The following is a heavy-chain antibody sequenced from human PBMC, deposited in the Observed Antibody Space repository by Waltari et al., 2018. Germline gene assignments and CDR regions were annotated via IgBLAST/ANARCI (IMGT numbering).Heavy chain of an antibody. V-gene: IGHV4-39*01. J-gene: IGHJ4*02. CDR2: SYERVST. D-gene: IGHD6-25*01. CDR1: GDSSSSSAYY. Sequence: QLQLQESGPRLVKPSATLSLTCIVSGDSSSSSAYYWGWIRQAPGKGLDWIGNSYERVSTFDNPSLKNRVPISVETSKNRLSLRLTSVTAADTAVYFCAGLRDNHDGTRLYSSDWIRFDSWGQGTLVTVSS. CDR3: AGLRDNHDGTRLYSSDWIRFDS.